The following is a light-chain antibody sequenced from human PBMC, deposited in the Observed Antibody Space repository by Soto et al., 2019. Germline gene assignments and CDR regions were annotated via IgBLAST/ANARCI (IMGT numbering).Light chain of an antibody. V-gene: IGLV1-44*01. CDR3: AAWDDSLNGYWV. CDR2: SNN. CDR1: SSNIGSNP. Sequence: QSVLTQPPSASGTPGQRVTISCSGSSSNIGSNPVNWYQQLPGTAPKLLIYSNNQRPLGVPDRFSGSKSGTSASLAISGLQSEDEADYYCAAWDDSLNGYWVFGGGTKLTVL. J-gene: IGLJ3*02.